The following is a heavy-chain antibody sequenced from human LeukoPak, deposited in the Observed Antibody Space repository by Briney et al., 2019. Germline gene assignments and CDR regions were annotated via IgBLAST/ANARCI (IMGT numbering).Heavy chain of an antibody. Sequence: PSETLSLICTVSGGSISGSSYYWSWIRQPPGKGLEWIGYIYYSGSTNYNPSLKSRVTISVDTSKNQFSLKLSSVTAADTAVYYCARELAYCGGDCYFDYWGQGTLVTVS. J-gene: IGHJ4*02. CDR1: GGSISGSSYY. D-gene: IGHD2-21*02. V-gene: IGHV4-61*01. CDR2: IYYSGST. CDR3: ARELAYCGGDCYFDY.